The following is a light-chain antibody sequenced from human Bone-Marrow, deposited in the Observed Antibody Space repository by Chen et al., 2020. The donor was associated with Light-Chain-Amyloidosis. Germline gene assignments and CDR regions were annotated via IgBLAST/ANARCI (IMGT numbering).Light chain of an antibody. Sequence: EIVLTQSPGPLSLYPGERATLSCRASQSVSSSYLAWYQQKPGQAPRLLIYGASSRATGIPDRFSGSGSGTDFTLTISRLEPEDFAVYYCQQYGSSLMYTFGQGTKLEIK. CDR2: GAS. CDR1: QSVSSSY. V-gene: IGKV3-20*01. CDR3: QQYGSSLMYT. J-gene: IGKJ2*01.